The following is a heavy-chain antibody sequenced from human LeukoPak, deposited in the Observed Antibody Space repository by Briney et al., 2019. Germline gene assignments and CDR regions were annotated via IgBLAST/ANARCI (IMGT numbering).Heavy chain of an antibody. V-gene: IGHV4-38-2*02. CDR3: ARVHVAITMVRGVIDY. CDR1: GYSISSGYY. D-gene: IGHD3-10*01. CDR2: IYHSGRT. J-gene: IGHJ4*02. Sequence: PSETLSLTCTVSGYSISSGYYWGWIRQPPGKGLEWIGSIYHSGRTFYNPSLKSRVTISVDTSKNQFSLKLSSVTAADTAVYYCARVHVAITMVRGVIDYWGQGTLVTVSS.